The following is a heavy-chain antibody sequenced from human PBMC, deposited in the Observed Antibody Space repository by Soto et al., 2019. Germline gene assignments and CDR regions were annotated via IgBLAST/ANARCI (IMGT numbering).Heavy chain of an antibody. CDR3: AKDRGTGDYGVNAVDI. Sequence: EVQLLESGGGLVQPGGSLRLSCAASGFTVSVFAMSWVRQAPGKGLELVSTISGRGENTYYADSVKGRFTISRDNSKNTLNLQMNSLRGEDTAVYYCAKDRGTGDYGVNAVDIWGQGTMVTVAS. D-gene: IGHD7-27*01. J-gene: IGHJ3*02. CDR2: ISGRGENT. V-gene: IGHV3-23*01. CDR1: GFTVSVFA.